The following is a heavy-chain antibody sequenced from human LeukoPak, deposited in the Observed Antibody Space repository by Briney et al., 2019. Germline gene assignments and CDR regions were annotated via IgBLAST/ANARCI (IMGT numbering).Heavy chain of an antibody. CDR2: ISYDGSNK. CDR1: GFTFSSYG. V-gene: IGHV3-30*03. J-gene: IGHJ4*02. Sequence: PGGSLRLSCAASGFTFSSYGMHWVRQAPGKGLEWVAVISYDGSNKYYADSVKGRFTISRDNSKNTLYLQMNSLRAEDTAVYYCARDGLVVTGVDYFDYWGQGTLVTVSS. CDR3: ARDGLVVTGVDYFDY. D-gene: IGHD3-22*01.